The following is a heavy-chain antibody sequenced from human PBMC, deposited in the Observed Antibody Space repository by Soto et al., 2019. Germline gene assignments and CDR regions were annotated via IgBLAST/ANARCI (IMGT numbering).Heavy chain of an antibody. CDR1: GLSITNNY. CDR3: ARANWYSEY. Sequence: QVHLQESGPGLVKPSETLSLTCTVSGLSITNNYWSWIRQPPGKGLEWIGYICFTGSTNYDPSLKSRVTMSVDTSKNQFSLNLASLTAADTAIYYCARANWYSEYWGQGTLVIVSS. CDR2: ICFTGST. J-gene: IGHJ4*02. D-gene: IGHD7-27*01. V-gene: IGHV4-59*13.